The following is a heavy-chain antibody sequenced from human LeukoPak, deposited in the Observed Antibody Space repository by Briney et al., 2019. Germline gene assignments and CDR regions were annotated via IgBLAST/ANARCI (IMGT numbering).Heavy chain of an antibody. D-gene: IGHD3-10*01. CDR3: ARARGPRPKWFDP. V-gene: IGHV4-39*07. J-gene: IGHJ5*02. CDR2: IYYSGST. Sequence: PSETLSLTCTVSGGSISSSSYYWGWNRQPPGTGLEWIGSIYYSGSTYYNPSLKSRVTISVDTSKNQFSLKLSSVTAADTAVYYCARARGPRPKWFDPWGQGTLVTVSS. CDR1: GGSISSSSYY.